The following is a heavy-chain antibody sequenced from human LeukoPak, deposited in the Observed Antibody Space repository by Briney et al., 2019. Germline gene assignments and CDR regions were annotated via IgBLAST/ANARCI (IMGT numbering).Heavy chain of an antibody. Sequence: PGGSLRLSCAASGFTFSDYALNWVRQAPGKGLEWVSSISGSGGTKYYADSVRGRFTISRDNSKNTVYLHMDSLRAKDTAVYYCAKAAGYSSNWYNFDYWGQGTLVTVSS. CDR2: ISGSGGTK. D-gene: IGHD6-13*01. CDR3: AKAAGYSSNWYNFDY. J-gene: IGHJ4*02. V-gene: IGHV3-23*01. CDR1: GFTFSDYA.